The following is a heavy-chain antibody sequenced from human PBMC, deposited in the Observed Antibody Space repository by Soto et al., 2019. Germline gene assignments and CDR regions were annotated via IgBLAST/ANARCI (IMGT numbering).Heavy chain of an antibody. CDR2: IIPIIGTP. J-gene: IGHJ4*02. D-gene: IGHD3-3*01. CDR1: GGSFNNHV. Sequence: ASVKVSCKASGGSFNNHVFNWVRQAPGQGLEWMGGIIPIIGTPNHAQKFQGRVTVSADKSTRTVYLELRNLRSDDTAVYYCARDLEFRDGNISHLDYRGQGTLVTVSS. V-gene: IGHV1-69*06. CDR3: ARDLEFRDGNISHLDY.